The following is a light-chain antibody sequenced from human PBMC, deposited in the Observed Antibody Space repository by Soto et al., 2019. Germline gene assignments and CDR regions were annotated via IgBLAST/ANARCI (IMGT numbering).Light chain of an antibody. V-gene: IGKV1-5*01. CDR1: QSISSW. Sequence: DIQMTQSPSTLSASVGDRVTITCRASQSISSWLAWYQQKPGKAPKLLIYDASSLESGVPSRFSGSGSGTEFTLPISSLQPDDFATYYCQHHGTFGQGTKVEIK. CDR2: DAS. J-gene: IGKJ1*01. CDR3: QHHGT.